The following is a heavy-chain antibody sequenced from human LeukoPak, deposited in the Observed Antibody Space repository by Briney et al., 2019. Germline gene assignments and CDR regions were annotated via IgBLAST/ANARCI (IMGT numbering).Heavy chain of an antibody. CDR2: IKQDGSEK. CDR3: ARTMVRGHARVSYFDY. D-gene: IGHD3-10*01. V-gene: IGHV3-7*01. J-gene: IGHJ4*02. Sequence: PGGSLRLSCAASGFTFSSYWMSWVRQAPGKGLEWVANIKQDGSEKYYVDSVKGRFTISRDNAKNSLYLQMNSLRAEDTAVYYCARTMVRGHARVSYFDYWGQGTLVTVSS. CDR1: GFTFSSYW.